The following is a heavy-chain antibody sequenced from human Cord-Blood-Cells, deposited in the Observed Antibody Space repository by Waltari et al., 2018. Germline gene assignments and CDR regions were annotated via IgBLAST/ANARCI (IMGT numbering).Heavy chain of an antibody. CDR2: MNPNSGNT. V-gene: IGHV1-8*03. Sequence: QVQLVQSGAEVKKPGASVKVSCKASGYTFTSYDINWVRQATGRGLEWMGWMNPNSGNTGYAQKFQGRVTITRNTSISTAYMELSSLRSEDTAVYYCARGPPAYCGGDCYFDAFDIWGQGTMVTVSS. CDR3: ARGPPAYCGGDCYFDAFDI. D-gene: IGHD2-21*01. J-gene: IGHJ3*02. CDR1: GYTFTSYD.